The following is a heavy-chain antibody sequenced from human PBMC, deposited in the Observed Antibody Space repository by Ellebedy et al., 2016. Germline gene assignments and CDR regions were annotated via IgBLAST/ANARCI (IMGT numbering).Heavy chain of an antibody. CDR2: ISYDGSNK. V-gene: IGHV3-30-3*01. CDR1: GFTFSSFS. D-gene: IGHD3-22*01. J-gene: IGHJ3*02. Sequence: GGSLRLSCAASGFTFSSFSIHWVRQAPGKGLEWVAVISYDGSNKYYADSVKGRFTISRDNSKNTLYLQMNSLRVEDTAVYYCATIDYYDSSGYQDVFDIWGQGTTATVSS. CDR3: ATIDYYDSSGYQDVFDI.